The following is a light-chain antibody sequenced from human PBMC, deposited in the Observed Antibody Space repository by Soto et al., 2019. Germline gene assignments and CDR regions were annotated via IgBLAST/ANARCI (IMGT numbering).Light chain of an antibody. CDR3: SSYTSSITLV. Sequence: QSVLTQPASVSGSPGQSITIYCTGTSSDIGGYNYVSWYQQHPGKAPKLMIFDVTNRPSGISNRFSGSKSGNTASLTISGLQAEDEADYYCSSYTSSITLVFGGGTKVTVL. CDR1: SSDIGGYNY. J-gene: IGLJ2*01. CDR2: DVT. V-gene: IGLV2-14*03.